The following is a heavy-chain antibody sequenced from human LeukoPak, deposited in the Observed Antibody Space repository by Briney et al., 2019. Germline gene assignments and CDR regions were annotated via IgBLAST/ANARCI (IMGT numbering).Heavy chain of an antibody. Sequence: ASVKVSCKASGYTFTSYYMHWVRQAPGQGLEWMGIINPSGGSTSYAQKFQGRVTMTRDTSTSTAYMEVRSLRSDDTAVYYCTRDLGVDTTMIFFDYWGQGSLVTVPS. CDR1: GYTFTSYY. J-gene: IGHJ4*02. CDR3: TRDLGVDTTMIFFDY. V-gene: IGHV1-46*01. CDR2: INPSGGST. D-gene: IGHD5-18*01.